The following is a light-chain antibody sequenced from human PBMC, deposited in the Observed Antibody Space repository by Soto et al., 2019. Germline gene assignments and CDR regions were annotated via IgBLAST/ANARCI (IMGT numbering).Light chain of an antibody. CDR3: QQYNNWPPFT. CDR1: QSVSNN. V-gene: IGKV3-15*01. J-gene: IGKJ5*01. CDR2: GAS. Sequence: ELVMTQSPVTLSVSPGERATLSCRASQSVSNNLAWYQQKPGQAPSLLIYGASTRATGIPARFSGSGSGTEFTLTISSLQSEDFAVYYCQQYNNWPPFTFGQWTRLEIK.